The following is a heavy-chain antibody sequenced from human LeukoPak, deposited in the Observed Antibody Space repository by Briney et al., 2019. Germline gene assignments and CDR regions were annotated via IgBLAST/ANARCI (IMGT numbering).Heavy chain of an antibody. J-gene: IGHJ4*02. V-gene: IGHV3-7*04. CDR3: ARSEYHFWSTYPFDY. D-gene: IGHD3-3*01. CDR2: XXQDGSEK. Sequence: GLEWVXXXXQDGSEKYYVDSVKGRFTISRDNAKNSLFLQMNTLRAEDTAVYYCARSEYHFWSTYPFDYWGQGTLVTVSS.